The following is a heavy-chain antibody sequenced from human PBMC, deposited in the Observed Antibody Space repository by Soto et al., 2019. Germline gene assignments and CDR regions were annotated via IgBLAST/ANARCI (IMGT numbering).Heavy chain of an antibody. CDR3: ARDASYYSLWSGYYPSRNGMDV. J-gene: IGHJ6*02. D-gene: IGHD3-3*01. Sequence: QVQVVESGGGVVQPGRSLRLSCAASGFTFSSIGMHWVRQAPGKGLEWVSFRWYDGSKKSYGDSVKGRFTISRDNSRNTVYLQMNSLRADDTAVYYCARDASYYSLWSGYYPSRNGMDVWGQGTTVNVSS. V-gene: IGHV3-33*01. CDR2: RWYDGSKK. CDR1: GFTFSSIG.